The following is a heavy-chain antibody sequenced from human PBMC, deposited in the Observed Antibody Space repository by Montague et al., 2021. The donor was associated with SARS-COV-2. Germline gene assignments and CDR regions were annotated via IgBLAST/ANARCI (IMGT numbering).Heavy chain of an antibody. D-gene: IGHD4-23*01. CDR3: ARWDPQTLTLIGLRGKSASDX. V-gene: IGHV4-59*12. J-gene: IGHJ4*02. CDR2: INHSGTT. Sequence: SETLSLTCTVSGGSITTYYWSWIRHPPGKGLEWIAEINHSGTTNYNFNPSLRSRVTISVDTSKSQFSLKLSSVTAADTGVYYCARWDPQTLTLIGLRGKSASDXWGQGTLVTVSS. CDR1: GGSITTYY.